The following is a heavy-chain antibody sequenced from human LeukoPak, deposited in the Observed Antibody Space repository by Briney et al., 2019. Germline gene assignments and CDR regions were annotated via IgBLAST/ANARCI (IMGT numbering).Heavy chain of an antibody. J-gene: IGHJ5*02. V-gene: IGHV5-51*01. Sequence: PGAPLQISCKGSGSIFTSYWIGWVRQLPGKGLEWMGIIYPGDSDNSYGPSFRGQVTISADKSISTAYLQWSSLRASDTAMYYCARLARYCSSTSCYRDWFDPWGQGTLVTVSS. CDR1: GSIFTSYW. CDR3: ARLARYCSSTSCYRDWFDP. CDR2: IYPGDSDN. D-gene: IGHD2-2*01.